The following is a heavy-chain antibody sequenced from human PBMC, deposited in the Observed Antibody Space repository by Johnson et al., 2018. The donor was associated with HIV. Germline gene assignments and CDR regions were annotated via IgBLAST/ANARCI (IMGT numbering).Heavy chain of an antibody. Sequence: QVQLVESGGGLVKPGGSLRLSCAASGFTFSDYYMSWIRQAPGKGLEWVSYISSSGSIIYYADSVKGRFTISRDNAKNSLYLQMNSLRAEDTAVYYCARGDCTNGVCPPPRRDAVDIWGQGTMVTVSS. D-gene: IGHD2-8*01. CDR1: GFTFSDYY. V-gene: IGHV3-11*04. J-gene: IGHJ3*02. CDR2: ISSSGSII. CDR3: ARGDCTNGVCPPPRRDAVDI.